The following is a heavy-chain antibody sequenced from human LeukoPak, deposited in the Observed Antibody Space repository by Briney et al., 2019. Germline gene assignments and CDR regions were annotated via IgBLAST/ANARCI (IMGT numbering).Heavy chain of an antibody. CDR1: GHSFTSYW. Sequence: GESLKISCKGSGHSFTSYWIGWVRQMPGKGLEWVGIIYPGDSDTRYSPSFQGQVTISADKSISTAYLQWSSLKASDTAMYYCARPETYSGTRVDYWGQGTLVTVSS. CDR2: IYPGDSDT. V-gene: IGHV5-51*01. J-gene: IGHJ4*02. D-gene: IGHD1-26*01. CDR3: ARPETYSGTRVDY.